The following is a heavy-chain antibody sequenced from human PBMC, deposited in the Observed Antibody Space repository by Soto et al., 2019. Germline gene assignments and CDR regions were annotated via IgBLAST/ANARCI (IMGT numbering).Heavy chain of an antibody. CDR1: AYSFTSYW. Sequence: ESLKISCKGSAYSFTSYWIGWVRQMPGKGLEYMGAIHPGNSDTRYSPSFQGQVTISADKSISTAYLQWSSLKASDTAMYYCARGVDGSTWGGYWGQGTQVTVSS. CDR2: IHPGNSDT. CDR3: ARGVDGSTWGGY. V-gene: IGHV5-51*01. J-gene: IGHJ4*02. D-gene: IGHD3-16*01.